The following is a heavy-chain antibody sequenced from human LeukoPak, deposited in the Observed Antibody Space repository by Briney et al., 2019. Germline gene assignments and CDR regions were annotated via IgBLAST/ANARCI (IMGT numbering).Heavy chain of an antibody. D-gene: IGHD3-10*01. J-gene: IGHJ4*02. V-gene: IGHV4-4*02. CDR1: GFTFSGSA. CDR3: ARGESTPFDY. Sequence: GSLRLSCVASGFTFSGSAMHWVRQPPGKGLEWIGEIYHSGSTNYNPSLKSRVTISVDKSKNQFSLKLSSVTAADTAVYYCARGESTPFDYWGQGTLVTVSS. CDR2: IYHSGST.